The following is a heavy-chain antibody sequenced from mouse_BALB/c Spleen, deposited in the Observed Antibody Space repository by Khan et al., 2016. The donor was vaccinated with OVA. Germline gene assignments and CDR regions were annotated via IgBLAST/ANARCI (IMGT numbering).Heavy chain of an antibody. CDR3: ANHGSSSAWFAY. Sequence: QLKESGAELAKPGASVKMSCKASGYTFTSYWMHWVKQRPGQGLEWIGYINPSTGYSEYNQKFKDKATLTADKSSSTAYMQLSSLTSDDSAVYYCANHGSSSAWFAYGGQGTLVTVSA. J-gene: IGHJ3*01. CDR2: INPSTGYS. V-gene: IGHV1-7*01. CDR1: GYTFTSYW. D-gene: IGHD1-1*01.